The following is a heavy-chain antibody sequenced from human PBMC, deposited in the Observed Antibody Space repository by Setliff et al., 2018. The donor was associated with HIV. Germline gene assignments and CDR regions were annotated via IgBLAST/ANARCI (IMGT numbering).Heavy chain of an antibody. Sequence: GESLKISCKGSGYKFSSYWIGWVRQMPGKGLEWMGIIYPGDSDTRYSPSFQGQATISADKSTNTAYLQWTGLKASDTAMYYCARLPNAATYQSYYMDVWGEGTTVTVSS. V-gene: IGHV5-51*01. J-gene: IGHJ6*03. CDR3: ARLPNAATYQSYYMDV. D-gene: IGHD2-15*01. CDR1: GYKFSSYW. CDR2: IYPGDSDT.